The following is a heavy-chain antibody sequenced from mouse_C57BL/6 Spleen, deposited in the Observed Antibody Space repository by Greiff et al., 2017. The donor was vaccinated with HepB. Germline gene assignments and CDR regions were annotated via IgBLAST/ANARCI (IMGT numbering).Heavy chain of an antibody. CDR1: GYTFTSYW. CDR2: IDPSDSYT. Sequence: VQLQQPGAELVRPGTSVKLSCKASGYTFTSYWMHWVKQRPGQGLEWIGVIDPSDSYTNYNQKFKGKATLTVDTSSSTAYMQLSSLTSEDSAVYYCARKGSPWFAYWGQGTLVTVSA. D-gene: IGHD1-1*02. J-gene: IGHJ3*01. CDR3: ARKGSPWFAY. V-gene: IGHV1-59*01.